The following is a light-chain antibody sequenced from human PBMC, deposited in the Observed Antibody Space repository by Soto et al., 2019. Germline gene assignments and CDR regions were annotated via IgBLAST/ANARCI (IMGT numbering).Light chain of an antibody. CDR3: SSHTTSNTRV. Sequence: QSALTQPASVSGSPGQSIAISCTGTSSDVGAYDFVSWYQQHPDKAPKLLIYEVSNRPSGVSDRFSGSKSVNTATLTISGLQAEDEADYNCSSHTTSNTRVFGTGTKVTAL. CDR1: SSDVGAYDF. CDR2: EVS. J-gene: IGLJ1*01. V-gene: IGLV2-14*03.